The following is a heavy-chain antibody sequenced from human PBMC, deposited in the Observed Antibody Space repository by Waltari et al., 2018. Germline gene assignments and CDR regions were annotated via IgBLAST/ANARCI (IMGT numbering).Heavy chain of an antibody. CDR1: GFTFSSYG. Sequence: QVQLVESGGGVVQPGRSLRLPCAASGFTFSSYGMHLVRQAPGKGLEWVAVIWYDGSNKYYADTVKGRFTISRDNSKNTLYLQMNSLRAEDTAVYYCASGTGTTWYFDYWGQGTLVTVSS. CDR3: ASGTGTTWYFDY. D-gene: IGHD1-1*01. J-gene: IGHJ4*02. V-gene: IGHV3-33*01. CDR2: IWYDGSNK.